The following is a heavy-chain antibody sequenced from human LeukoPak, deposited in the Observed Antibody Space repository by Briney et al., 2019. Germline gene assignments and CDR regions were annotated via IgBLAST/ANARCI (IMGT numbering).Heavy chain of an antibody. V-gene: IGHV4-31*03. J-gene: IGHJ4*02. CDR2: IHFSGRT. Sequence: SQTLSLTCTVSGGSISSGGYYWSWIRQPPRNGLEWIGYIHFSGRTYSNPSLMSRATISVDTSKNQFSLKLRSVTAADTAVYYCATPSEGSGSQFDYWGQGTRVTVSS. CDR3: ATPSEGSGSQFDY. CDR1: GGSISSGGYY. D-gene: IGHD3-10*01.